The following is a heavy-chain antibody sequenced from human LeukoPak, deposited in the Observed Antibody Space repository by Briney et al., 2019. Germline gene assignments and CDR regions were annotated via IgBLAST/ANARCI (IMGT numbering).Heavy chain of an antibody. CDR2: LNGGGDKT. CDR1: GFTFSNFA. D-gene: IGHD2-21*01. Sequence: GGSLRLSCAASGFTFSNFAMSWVRQAPGKGLEWVSTLNGGGDKTYYADSVKGRFTISRDNSKNTLYLQMSSLRAEDTAVYYCARVYYGAFFDSWGRRSLVTVSS. J-gene: IGHJ4*02. CDR3: ARVYYGAFFDS. V-gene: IGHV3-23*01.